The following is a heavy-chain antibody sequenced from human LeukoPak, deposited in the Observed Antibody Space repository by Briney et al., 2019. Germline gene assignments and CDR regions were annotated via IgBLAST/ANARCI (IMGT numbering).Heavy chain of an antibody. CDR1: GYSISSGYY. Sequence: SETLSLTCNVSGYSISSGYYWGWIRQPPGKGLEWIGSIYHSGSTYYNPSLKSRVTISVDTSKNQFSLKLSSVTAADTAVYYCAREATCSGGSCYPNYFDYWGQGTLVTVSS. CDR2: IYHSGST. D-gene: IGHD2-15*01. CDR3: AREATCSGGSCYPNYFDY. J-gene: IGHJ4*02. V-gene: IGHV4-38-2*02.